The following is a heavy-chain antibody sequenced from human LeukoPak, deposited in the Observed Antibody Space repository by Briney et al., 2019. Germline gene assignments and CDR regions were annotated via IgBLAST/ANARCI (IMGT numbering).Heavy chain of an antibody. D-gene: IGHD6-19*01. Sequence: PGGSLRLSCAASGFTFSSYSMNWVRQAPGKGLERVAVISYDGSNKYYADSVKGRFTISRDNSKNTLYLQMNSLRLEDPAVYYCAGGWYYFDFWGRGTLVTVSS. CDR3: AGGWYYFDF. CDR2: ISYDGSNK. V-gene: IGHV3-30*03. J-gene: IGHJ4*02. CDR1: GFTFSSYS.